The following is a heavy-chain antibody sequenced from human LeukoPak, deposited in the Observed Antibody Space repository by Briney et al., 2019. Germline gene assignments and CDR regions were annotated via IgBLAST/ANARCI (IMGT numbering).Heavy chain of an antibody. Sequence: PGGSLRLSCAASGFTFSSYEMNWVRQAPGKGLEWVSHISSSGSTIYYTDSVKGRFTISRDNSKNLLYLQMSSLRAEDTAIYYCARTVARIGYWGQGTLVTVSS. J-gene: IGHJ4*02. D-gene: IGHD4-23*01. CDR3: ARTVARIGY. CDR2: ISSSGSTI. V-gene: IGHV3-48*03. CDR1: GFTFSSYE.